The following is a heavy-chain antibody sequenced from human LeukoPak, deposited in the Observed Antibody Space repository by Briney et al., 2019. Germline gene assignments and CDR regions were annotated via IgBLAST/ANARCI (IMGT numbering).Heavy chain of an antibody. V-gene: IGHV1-8*02. Sequence: ASVKVSCKASGYTFTGYYMHWVRQATGQGLEWMGWMNPNSGNTGYAQKFQGRVTMTRNTSISTAYMELSSLRSEDTAVYYCARGRLMTTWDNWFDPWGQGTLVTVSS. CDR3: ARGRLMTTWDNWFDP. CDR2: MNPNSGNT. D-gene: IGHD4-17*01. J-gene: IGHJ5*02. CDR1: GYTFTGYY.